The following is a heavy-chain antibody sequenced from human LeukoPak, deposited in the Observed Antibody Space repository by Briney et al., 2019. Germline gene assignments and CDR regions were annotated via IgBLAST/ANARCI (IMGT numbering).Heavy chain of an antibody. CDR1: GFTFSSYG. J-gene: IGHJ4*02. D-gene: IGHD4-17*01. V-gene: IGHV3-33*01. CDR2: IWYDGSNK. CDR3: ARGMTTVTTNAGY. Sequence: GGSLRLSCAASGFTFSSYGMHWVRQAPVKGLEWVAVIWYDGSNKYYADSVKGRFTISRDNSKNTLYLQMNSLRAEDTAVYYCARGMTTVTTNAGYWGQGTLVTVSS.